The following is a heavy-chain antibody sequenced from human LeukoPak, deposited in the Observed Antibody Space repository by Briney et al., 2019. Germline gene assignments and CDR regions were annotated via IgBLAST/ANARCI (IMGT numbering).Heavy chain of an antibody. J-gene: IGHJ5*02. D-gene: IGHD3-10*01. CDR1: GGSLSNYY. CDR2: INHSGST. Sequence: SETLSLTCAVYGGSLSNYYWSWIRQPPGNGLEWIGEINHSGSTKFNPSLKSRVTILVDMSKSQFSLELRSVTAADTAVYYCARGPASGSDFAWFDPWGQGTLVTVSS. V-gene: IGHV4-34*01. CDR3: ARGPASGSDFAWFDP.